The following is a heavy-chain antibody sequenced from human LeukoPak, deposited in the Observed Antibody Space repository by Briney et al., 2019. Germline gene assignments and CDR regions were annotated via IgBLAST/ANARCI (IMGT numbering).Heavy chain of an antibody. J-gene: IGHJ5*02. CDR1: GFTVSSNY. CDR2: IYSGGST. Sequence: GGSLRLPCAASGFTVSSNYMSWVRQAPGKGLEWVSIIYSGGSTYYADSVKGRFTISRDNSKNTLYLQMNSLRAEDTAVYYCVRGYCSGTSCFPAWFDPWGQGTLVTVSS. D-gene: IGHD2-2*01. V-gene: IGHV3-53*01. CDR3: VRGYCSGTSCFPAWFDP.